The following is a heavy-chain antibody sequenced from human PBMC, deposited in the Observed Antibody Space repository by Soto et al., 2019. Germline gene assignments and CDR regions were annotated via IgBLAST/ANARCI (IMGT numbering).Heavy chain of an antibody. CDR3: AGALLPHDAFDI. J-gene: IGHJ3*02. CDR1: GFTVSSNY. CDR2: IYSGGST. V-gene: IGHV3-66*01. Sequence: EVQLVESGGGLVQPGGSLRLSCAASGFTVSSNYMSWVRQAPGKGLEWVSVIYSGGSTYYAASVKGRFTISRDDPKHTLYLQMTSLSAEDTAVYYCAGALLPHDAFDIWGQGTMVTVSS.